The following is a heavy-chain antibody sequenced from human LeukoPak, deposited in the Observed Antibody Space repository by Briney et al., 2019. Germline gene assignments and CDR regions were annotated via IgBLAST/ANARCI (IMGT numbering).Heavy chain of an antibody. V-gene: IGHV3-21*01. Sequence: GGSLRLSCAASGFTFSSYNMNWVRQAPGKGLEWVSSISSSSSYIYYADSVKGRFTISRDNAKNSLYLQMNSLRAEDTAVYYCAREDSSGYYGDAFDIWGQGTMVTVSS. CDR3: AREDSSGYYGDAFDI. D-gene: IGHD3-22*01. CDR2: ISSSSSYI. CDR1: GFTFSSYN. J-gene: IGHJ3*02.